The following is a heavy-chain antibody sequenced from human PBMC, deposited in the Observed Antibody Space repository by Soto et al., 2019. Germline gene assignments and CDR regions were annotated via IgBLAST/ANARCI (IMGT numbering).Heavy chain of an antibody. D-gene: IGHD2-15*01. CDR1: GYTFTSYA. CDR3: ARGPGGPDGPGDY. CDR2: INAGNGNT. V-gene: IGHV1-3*01. Sequence: QVQLVQSGAEVKKPGASVKVSCKASGYTFTSYAMHWVRQAPGQRLEWMGWINAGNGNTKYSQKFQGRVTITRDTAASTAYTELSRLRSEDTAVYYCARGPGGPDGPGDYWGQGTLVTVSS. J-gene: IGHJ4*02.